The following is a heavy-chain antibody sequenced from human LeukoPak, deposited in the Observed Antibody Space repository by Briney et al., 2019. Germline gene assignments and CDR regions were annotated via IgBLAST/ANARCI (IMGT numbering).Heavy chain of an antibody. D-gene: IGHD3-9*01. CDR1: GYTFTSYG. Sequence: ASVKVSCTASGYTFTSYGISWVRQAPGQGLEWMGWISAYNGNTNYAQKLQGRVTMTTDTSTSTAYMELRSLTSDDTAVYYCARETYSNILTGTDYWGPGTLVTVSS. CDR2: ISAYNGNT. V-gene: IGHV1-18*01. J-gene: IGHJ4*02. CDR3: ARETYSNILTGTDY.